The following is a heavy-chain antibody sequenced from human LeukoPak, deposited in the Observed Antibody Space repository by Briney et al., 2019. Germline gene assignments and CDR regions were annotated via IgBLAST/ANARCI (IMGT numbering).Heavy chain of an antibody. CDR3: ARALRYFDWLLFYFDY. CDR1: GVSISSSSYY. V-gene: IGHV4-39*07. D-gene: IGHD3-9*01. Sequence: PSETLSLTCTVSGVSISSSSYYWGWIRQPPGKGLEWIGSIYYSGSTYYNPSLKSRVTISVDTSKNRFSLKLSSVTAADTAVYYCARALRYFDWLLFYFDYWGQGTLVTVSS. CDR2: IYYSGST. J-gene: IGHJ4*02.